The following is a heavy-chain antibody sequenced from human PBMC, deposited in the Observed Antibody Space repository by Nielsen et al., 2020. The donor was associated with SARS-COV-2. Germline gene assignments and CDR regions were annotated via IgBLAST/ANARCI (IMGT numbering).Heavy chain of an antibody. V-gene: IGHV7-4-1*02. Sequence: ASVKVSCKASGYTFTSYAMNWVRQAPGQGLEWMGWINTNTGNPTYAQGFTGRFVFSLDTSVSTAYLQISSLKAEDTAVYYCARLGAWDWGNLDYSKNHYYYYMDVWGKGTTVTVSS. CDR2: INTNTGNP. J-gene: IGHJ6*03. CDR3: ARLGAWDWGNLDYSKNHYYYYMDV. D-gene: IGHD4-11*01. CDR1: GYTFTSYA.